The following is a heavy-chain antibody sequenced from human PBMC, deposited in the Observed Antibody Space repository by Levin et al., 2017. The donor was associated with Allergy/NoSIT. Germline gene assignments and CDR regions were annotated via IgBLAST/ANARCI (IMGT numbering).Heavy chain of an antibody. J-gene: IGHJ4*02. CDR2: IYTSGST. CDR3: AREGDRDYGDYVGN. D-gene: IGHD4-17*01. Sequence: SETLSLTCTVSGGSISSGSYYWSWIRQPAGKGLEWIGRIYTSGSTNYNPSLKSRVTISVDTSKNQFSLKLSSVTAADTAVYYCAREGDRDYGDYVGNWGQGTLVTVSS. CDR1: GGSISSGSYY. V-gene: IGHV4-61*02.